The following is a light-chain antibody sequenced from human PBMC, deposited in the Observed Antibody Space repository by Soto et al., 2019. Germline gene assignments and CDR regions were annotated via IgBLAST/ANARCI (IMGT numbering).Light chain of an antibody. CDR1: SSDVGGYNY. Sequence: SVLTQPASVSGSPGQSITISCTGTSSDVGGYNYVSWYQQHPGKAPKLMIYEVSNRPSGVSNRFSGSKSGNTASLTISGLQAEDEAAYYCSSYTISSTLVFGTGTKVTV. CDR2: EVS. J-gene: IGLJ1*01. V-gene: IGLV2-14*01. CDR3: SSYTISSTLV.